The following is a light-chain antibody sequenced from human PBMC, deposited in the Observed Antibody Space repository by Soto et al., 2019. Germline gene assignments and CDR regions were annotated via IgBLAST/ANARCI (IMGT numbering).Light chain of an antibody. V-gene: IGKV1-17*01. CDR3: LQHYNYPQT. CDR2: GAS. CDR1: QGIRTD. Sequence: DIQMTQSPSSLSASVGDRVTITCRASQGIRTDLVWYQQKPGKAPKRLIYGASSLQSGVPSRFSGNGSGTEFTLTVSSLQPEDFATYYCLQHYNYPQTFGPGTTVEIK. J-gene: IGKJ1*01.